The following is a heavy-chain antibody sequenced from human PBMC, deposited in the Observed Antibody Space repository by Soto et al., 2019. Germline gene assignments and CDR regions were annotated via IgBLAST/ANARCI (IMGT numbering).Heavy chain of an antibody. CDR2: IKQDGSEK. CDR3: ARDLGYGGYAPYYYYGMDV. Sequence: GGSLRLSCAASGFTFSSYWMSWVRQAPGKGLEWVANIKQDGSEKYYVDSVKGRFTISRDNAKNSLYLQMNSLRAENTAVYYCARDLGYGGYAPYYYYGMDVWGQGTTVTVSS. J-gene: IGHJ6*02. CDR1: GFTFSSYW. D-gene: IGHD5-12*01. V-gene: IGHV3-7*01.